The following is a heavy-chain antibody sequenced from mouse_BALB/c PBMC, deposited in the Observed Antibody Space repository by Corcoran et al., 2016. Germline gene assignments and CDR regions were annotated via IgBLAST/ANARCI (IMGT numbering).Heavy chain of an antibody. CDR3: ARGGITPFAY. Sequence: QIQLVQSGPELKKPGETVKISCKASGYTFTNYGMNWVKQAPGKGLKWMGWINTYTGGPTYDDDFKGRFAFSLETSASTAYLQINNLKNEDMATYFCARGGITPFAYWGQGTLVTVSA. V-gene: IGHV9-1*02. J-gene: IGHJ3*01. CDR2: INTYTGGP. CDR1: GYTFTNYG. D-gene: IGHD1-1*01.